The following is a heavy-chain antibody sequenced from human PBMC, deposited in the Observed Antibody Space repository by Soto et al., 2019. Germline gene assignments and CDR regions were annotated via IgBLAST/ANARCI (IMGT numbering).Heavy chain of an antibody. CDR1: EFTFSSYG. J-gene: IGHJ6*02. CDR3: ARDRGYYYDGVDV. V-gene: IGHV3-33*01. Sequence: QVQLVDSGGDVVQPGRSLRLSCAASEFTFSSYGMHWVRQAPDKGLEWVAVIWSDGSYSSYADSVKGRFTISRDNSKNTVYLQMNSLRVEDTAVYYCARDRGYYYDGVDVWGQGTTVTVSS. CDR2: IWSDGSYS.